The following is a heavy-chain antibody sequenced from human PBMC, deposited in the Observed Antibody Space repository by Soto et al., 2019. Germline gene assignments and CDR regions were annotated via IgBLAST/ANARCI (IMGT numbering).Heavy chain of an antibody. CDR1: GVSISSSNL. V-gene: IGHV4-4*02. J-gene: IGHJ5*02. CDR2: IYHSGST. CDR3: ARDLTYSSSSGGWFDP. Sequence: QVQLQESGPGLVKPSGTLSLTCAVSGVSISSSNLWSWVRQPPGKGLEWIGEIYHSGSTNYNPSLKRRGTISVDKSKNQFSLKLRSVTAADTAVYYCARDLTYSSSSGGWFDPWGQGTLVTVSS. D-gene: IGHD6-6*01.